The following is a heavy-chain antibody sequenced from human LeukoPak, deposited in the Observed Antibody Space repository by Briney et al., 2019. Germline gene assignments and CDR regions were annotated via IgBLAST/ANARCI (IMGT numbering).Heavy chain of an antibody. D-gene: IGHD4-17*01. J-gene: IGHJ2*01. Sequence: GESLKISCQASGYSFSNSWIGWVRHMPGKGFQWVGFIYVGDSDTRYSPSFQGHVTISVDKSISTAYLHWGSLKASDTALYYCARPQGSGDYQYFDVWGRGTLVTVSS. V-gene: IGHV5-51*01. CDR1: GYSFSNSW. CDR3: ARPQGSGDYQYFDV. CDR2: IYVGDSDT.